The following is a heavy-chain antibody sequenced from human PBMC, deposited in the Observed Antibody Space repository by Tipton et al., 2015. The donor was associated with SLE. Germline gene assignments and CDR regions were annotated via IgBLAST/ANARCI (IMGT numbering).Heavy chain of an antibody. CDR2: IYTSGST. J-gene: IGHJ6*03. Sequence: TLSLTCTVSGGSISSYYWSWIRQPAGKGLEWIGYIYTSGSTNYNPSLKSRVTISVDTSKNQFSLKLSSVTAADTAVYYCARTSSSSYYYYYYMDVWGKGTTVTVSS. CDR3: ARTSSSSYYYYYYMDV. V-gene: IGHV4-4*09. D-gene: IGHD6-6*01. CDR1: GGSISSYY.